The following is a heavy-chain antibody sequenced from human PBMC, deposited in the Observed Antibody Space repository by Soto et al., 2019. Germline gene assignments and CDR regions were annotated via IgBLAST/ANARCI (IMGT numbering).Heavy chain of an antibody. V-gene: IGHV3-30*18. D-gene: IGHD5-18*01. J-gene: IGHJ4*02. CDR1: GFTFSSYG. CDR3: AKGRYSDGHAFVDY. Sequence: QVQLVESGGGVVQPGRSLRLSCAASGFTFSSYGMHWVRQAPGKGLEWVAVISYDGSDKYYADSVKGRFTIYRDDSKNTLHLQLSSRRAKDTAVYYCAKGRYSDGHAFVDYWGQGTLVPVSS. CDR2: ISYDGSDK.